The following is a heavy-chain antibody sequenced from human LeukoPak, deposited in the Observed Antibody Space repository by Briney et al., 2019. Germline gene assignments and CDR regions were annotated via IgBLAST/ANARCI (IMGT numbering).Heavy chain of an antibody. CDR1: GGSISSGGYY. V-gene: IGHV4-31*03. D-gene: IGHD2-2*01. CDR3: ARVKGDIVVVPAAIYFDY. J-gene: IGHJ4*02. Sequence: PSETLSLTCTVSGGSISSGGYYWSWIRLHPGKGLEWIGYIYYSGSTYYNPSLKSRVTISVDTSKNQFSLKLSSVTAADTAVYYCARVKGDIVVVPAAIYFDYWGQGTLVTVSS. CDR2: IYYSGST.